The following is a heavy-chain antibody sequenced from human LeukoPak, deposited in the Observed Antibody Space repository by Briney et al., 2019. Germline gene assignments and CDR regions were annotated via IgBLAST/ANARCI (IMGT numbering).Heavy chain of an antibody. V-gene: IGHV4-4*07. Sequence: SETLSLTCTVSGGSISSYYWSWIRQPAGKGLEWIGRIYTSGSTNYNPSLKSRVTMSVDTSKNQFSLKLSSVTAAGTAVYYCARDSEAYYYDSSGYYYSGYYFDYWGQGTLVTVSS. D-gene: IGHD3-22*01. CDR1: GGSISSYY. J-gene: IGHJ4*02. CDR3: ARDSEAYYYDSSGYYYSGYYFDY. CDR2: IYTSGST.